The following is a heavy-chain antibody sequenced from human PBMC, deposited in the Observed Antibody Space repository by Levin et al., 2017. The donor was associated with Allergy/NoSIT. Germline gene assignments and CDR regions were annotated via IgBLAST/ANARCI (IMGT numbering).Heavy chain of an antibody. D-gene: IGHD4-17*01. CDR1: GGSISSGGYY. J-gene: IGHJ5*02. V-gene: IGHV4-31*03. Sequence: PSQTLSLTCTVSGGSISSGGYYWSWIRQHPGKGLEWIGYIYYSGSTYYNPSLKSRVTISVDTSKNQFSLKLSSVTAADTAVYYCARDPNYGDYKVWFDPWGQGTLVTVSS. CDR2: IYYSGST. CDR3: ARDPNYGDYKVWFDP.